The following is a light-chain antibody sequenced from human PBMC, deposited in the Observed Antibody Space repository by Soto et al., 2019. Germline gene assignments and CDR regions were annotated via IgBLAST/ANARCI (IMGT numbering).Light chain of an antibody. CDR1: QDIRNY. J-gene: IGKJ4*01. CDR2: AAS. Sequence: DIHVTQYQTSLSASVGDRVTITCRASQDIRNYLAWFQQKPGKAPKSLIYAASSLQSGVPSKFSGSGSGTDFTLTISCLQPEDFATYYCLQYHCYPPTFGEVGKVDIK. V-gene: IGKV1-16*02. CDR3: LQYHCYPPT.